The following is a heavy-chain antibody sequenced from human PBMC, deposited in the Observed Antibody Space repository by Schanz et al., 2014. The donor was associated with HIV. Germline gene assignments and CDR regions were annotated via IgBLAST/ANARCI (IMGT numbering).Heavy chain of an antibody. CDR3: ARDRISTVGAPHFDL. Sequence: VQLVESGGGVVQPGRSLRLSCAASGFTFSSYAMTWVRQAPGKGLEWVASITSSGSYRYYADSVKGQFTISRDNAKKSLYLQMNSLRTEDTAVYYCARDRISTVGAPHFDLWGQGTLVTVSS. D-gene: IGHD1-26*01. CDR1: GFTFSSYA. CDR2: ITSSGSYR. V-gene: IGHV3-21*01. J-gene: IGHJ4*02.